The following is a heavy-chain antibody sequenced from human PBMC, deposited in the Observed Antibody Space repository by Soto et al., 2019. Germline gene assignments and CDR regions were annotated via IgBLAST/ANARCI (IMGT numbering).Heavy chain of an antibody. CDR1: GGTFSSYA. Sequence: RASVKVSCKASGGTFSSYAISWVRQAPGQGLEWMGGIIPIFGTANYAQKFQGRVTITADESTSTAYMELSSLRSEDTAVYYCARDYYGYDFWSGPRGAFDIWGQGTMVTVSS. J-gene: IGHJ3*02. V-gene: IGHV1-69*13. CDR2: IIPIFGTA. D-gene: IGHD3-3*01. CDR3: ARDYYGYDFWSGPRGAFDI.